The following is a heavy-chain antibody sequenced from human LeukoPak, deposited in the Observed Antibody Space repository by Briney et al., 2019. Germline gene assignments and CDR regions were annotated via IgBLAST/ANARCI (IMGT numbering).Heavy chain of an antibody. CDR1: GFTVSSNY. D-gene: IGHD2-15*01. Sequence: GGSLRLSCAASGFTVSSNYMSWVRQAPGKGLEWVSVIYSGGSTYYADSVKGRFTISRDNSKNTLYLQMNSLRAEDTAVYYCARAGCSGGSCYSLYAFDIWGQGTMVTVSS. CDR2: IYSGGST. CDR3: ARAGCSGGSCYSLYAFDI. J-gene: IGHJ3*02. V-gene: IGHV3-53*01.